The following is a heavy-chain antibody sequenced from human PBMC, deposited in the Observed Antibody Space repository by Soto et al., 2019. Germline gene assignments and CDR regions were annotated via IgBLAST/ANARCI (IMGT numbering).Heavy chain of an antibody. J-gene: IGHJ4*02. Sequence: GGSLRLSCAASGFTLSSYAMSWVRQAPGKGLEWVSAISGSGGSTYYADSVKGRFTISRDNSKNTLCLQMNSLRAEDTAVYYCAKGPRTGVAGQFDYWGQGTLVTVSS. CDR1: GFTLSSYA. CDR2: ISGSGGST. D-gene: IGHD6-19*01. V-gene: IGHV3-23*01. CDR3: AKGPRTGVAGQFDY.